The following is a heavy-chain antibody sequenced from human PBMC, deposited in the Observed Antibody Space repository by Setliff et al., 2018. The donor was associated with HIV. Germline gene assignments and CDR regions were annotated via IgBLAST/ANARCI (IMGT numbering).Heavy chain of an antibody. V-gene: IGHV4-59*01. Sequence: KPSETLSLTCTVSGGSISGYFWSWIRQPPGKGLEWIGYIFSTERTSYNPSLESRASISIDTSKNQFSLKLNSVTAADTAVYYCARVLGASAVAFDVWGQGTVVTVSS. J-gene: IGHJ3*01. CDR3: ARVLGASAVAFDV. CDR2: IFSTERT. CDR1: GGSISGYF. D-gene: IGHD2-2*01.